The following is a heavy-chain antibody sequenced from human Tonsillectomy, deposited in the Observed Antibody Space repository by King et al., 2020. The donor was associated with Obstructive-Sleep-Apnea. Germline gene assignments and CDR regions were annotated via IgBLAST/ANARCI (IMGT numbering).Heavy chain of an antibody. D-gene: IGHD6-13*01. J-gene: IGHJ4*02. CDR3: ARGGWGSSWPFDY. CDR1: GGSFSGYY. V-gene: IGHV4-34*01. CDR2: INHSVST. Sequence: VQLQQWGAGLLKPSETLSLTCAVYGGSFSGYYWSGLRQPPGKGREWIGEINHSVSTNYNPYLKSRVPLSLDTSKNQFSLELSSVTAADTAVYYCARGGWGSSWPFDYWGQGTLVTVSS.